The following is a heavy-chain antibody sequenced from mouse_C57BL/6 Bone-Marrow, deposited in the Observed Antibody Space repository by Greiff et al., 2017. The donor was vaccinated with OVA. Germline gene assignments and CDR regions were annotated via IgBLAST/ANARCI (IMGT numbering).Heavy chain of an antibody. Sequence: VQLQQPGAELVKPGASVKLSCKASGYTFTSYWMHWVKQRPGQGLEWIGMIHPNSGSTNYNEKFKSKATMTVDKSSSTAYMQLSSLTSEDSAVYYCARVDDYYYAYWGQGTLVTVSA. CDR2: IHPNSGST. J-gene: IGHJ3*01. D-gene: IGHD2-3*01. CDR3: ARVDDYYYAY. CDR1: GYTFTSYW. V-gene: IGHV1-64*01.